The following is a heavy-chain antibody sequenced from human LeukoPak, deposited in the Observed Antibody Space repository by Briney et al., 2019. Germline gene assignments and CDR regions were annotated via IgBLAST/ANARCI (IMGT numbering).Heavy chain of an antibody. V-gene: IGHV4-34*01. J-gene: IGHJ4*02. CDR2: INHSGST. CDR3: ARGRPKLLYSGAVDY. Sequence: SETLSLTCAVYGGSFSGYYWSWIRQPPGKGLEWIGEINHSGSTNYNPSLKSRVTISVDTSKNQFSLKLSSVTAADTAVYYCARGRPKLLYSGAVDYWGQGTLVTVSS. D-gene: IGHD2-2*02. CDR1: GGSFSGYY.